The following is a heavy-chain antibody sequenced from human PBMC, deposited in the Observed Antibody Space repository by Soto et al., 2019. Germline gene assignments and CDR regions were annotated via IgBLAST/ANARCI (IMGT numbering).Heavy chain of an antibody. Sequence: ASVKVSCKASGYTFTSCGISGVRQAPGQGLEWMGWISAYNGNTNYAQKLQGRVTMTTDTSTSTAYMELRSLRSDDTAVYYCARDGGRITIFGVVTPGVNWCDPWGQGTLVTVSS. J-gene: IGHJ5*02. CDR2: ISAYNGNT. D-gene: IGHD3-3*01. V-gene: IGHV1-18*01. CDR1: GYTFTSCG. CDR3: ARDGGRITIFGVVTPGVNWCDP.